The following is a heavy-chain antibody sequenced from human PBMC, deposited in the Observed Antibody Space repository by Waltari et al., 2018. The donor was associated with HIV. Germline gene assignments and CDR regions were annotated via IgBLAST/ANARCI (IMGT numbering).Heavy chain of an antibody. J-gene: IGHJ6*02. CDR1: GGSISSYY. CDR2: IYYSGST. D-gene: IGHD5-12*01. CDR3: ARDRSWHSRGPGYYYGMDV. Sequence: QVQLQESGPGLVKPSETLSLTCTVSGGSISSYYWSWIRQPPGKGLEWIGYIYYSGSTNYNPSLKSRVTISVDTSKNQFSLKLSSVTAADTAVYYCARDRSWHSRGPGYYYGMDVWGQGTTVTVSS. V-gene: IGHV4-59*01.